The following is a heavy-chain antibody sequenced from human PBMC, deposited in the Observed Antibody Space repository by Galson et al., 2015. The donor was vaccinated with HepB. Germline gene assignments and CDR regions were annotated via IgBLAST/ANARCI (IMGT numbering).Heavy chain of an antibody. CDR2: ISAYNGKI. J-gene: IGHJ6*03. D-gene: IGHD2-8*02. CDR3: ARDGFQERAGLDYLWYYMDV. Sequence: SVKVSCKASGYTFTSYGISWVRQAPGQGLEWMGWISAYNGKINYAEKFQGRVTMTTDTSTSTAYMGLRSLRSDDTAVYYCARDGFQERAGLDYLWYYMDVWGKGTTVTVSS. V-gene: IGHV1-18*01. CDR1: GYTFTSYG.